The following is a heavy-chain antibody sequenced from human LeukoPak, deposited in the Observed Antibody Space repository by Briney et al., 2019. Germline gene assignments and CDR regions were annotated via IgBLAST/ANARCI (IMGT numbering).Heavy chain of an antibody. CDR1: GYTFTGYY. CDR2: IIPILGIA. Sequence: SVKVSCKASGYTFTGYYMHWVRQAPGQGLEWMGRIIPILGIANYAQKFQGRVTITADKSTSTAYMELSSLRSEDTAVYYCARESYYGSGKYWGQGTLVTVSS. D-gene: IGHD3-10*01. J-gene: IGHJ4*02. CDR3: ARESYYGSGKY. V-gene: IGHV1-69*04.